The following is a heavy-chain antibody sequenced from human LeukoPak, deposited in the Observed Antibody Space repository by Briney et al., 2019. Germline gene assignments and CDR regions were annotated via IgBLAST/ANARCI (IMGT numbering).Heavy chain of an antibody. CDR2: RYYSGDT. CDR3: AREKVDTSMVTTPRKSYYYMAV. Sequence: SETLSLTYTVSGGSITTYYWIRQPPGKGLEWIGHRYYSGDTNYNPSLKSRVAISVDTSKNQFSLKMNSVTAADTAVYYCAREKVDTSMVTTPRKSYYYMAVWGKGTTVTVSS. D-gene: IGHD5-18*01. J-gene: IGHJ6*03. CDR1: GGSITTYY. V-gene: IGHV4-59*01.